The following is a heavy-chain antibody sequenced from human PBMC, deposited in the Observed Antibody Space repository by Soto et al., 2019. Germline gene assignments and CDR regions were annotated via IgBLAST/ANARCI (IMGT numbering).Heavy chain of an antibody. CDR1: GGSISSYY. V-gene: IGHV4-4*07. CDR2: IYTSGST. CDR3: ARALGRIAAAELGYYYYCMGV. D-gene: IGHD6-13*01. J-gene: IGHJ6*04. Sequence: NPSETLSLTCTVSGGSISSYYWSWIRQPAGKGLEWIGRIYTSGSTNYNPSLESRVTMSVDTSKNQFSLKLSSVTAADTAVHYCARALGRIAAAELGYYYYCMGVWGKGTTGTVSS.